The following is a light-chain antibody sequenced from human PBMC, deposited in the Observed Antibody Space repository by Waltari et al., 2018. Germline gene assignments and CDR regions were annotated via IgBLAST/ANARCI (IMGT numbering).Light chain of an antibody. J-gene: IGLJ1*01. CDR3: QVWDSGSNHYV. CDR1: KIGSKN. V-gene: IGLV3-21*02. Sequence: SYELTQPPSVSVAPGQTARITCDGDKIGSKNVHWYQHKPGQAPVLVVYDDGDRPSGIPGRVSGSNSGNTAALTISRVDAGDEAEYYCQVWDSGSNHYVFGTVTKVTVL. CDR2: DDG.